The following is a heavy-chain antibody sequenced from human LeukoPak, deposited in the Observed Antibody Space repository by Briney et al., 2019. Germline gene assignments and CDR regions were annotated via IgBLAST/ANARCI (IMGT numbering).Heavy chain of an antibody. CDR1: GYTFNSYG. J-gene: IGHJ6*02. CDR2: ISAYNGNT. V-gene: IGHV1-18*01. D-gene: IGHD3-3*01. Sequence: APVKVSCKASGYTFNSYGISWVRQAPGQGLEWMGWISAYNGNTNYAQKLQGRVTMTTDTSTSTAYMELRSLRSDDTAVYYCARYLYDFWSGYYPPYYYYGMDVWGQGTTVTVSS. CDR3: ARYLYDFWSGYYPPYYYYGMDV.